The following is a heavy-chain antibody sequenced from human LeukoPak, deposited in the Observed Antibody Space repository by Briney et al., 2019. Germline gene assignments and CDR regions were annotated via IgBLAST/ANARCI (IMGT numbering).Heavy chain of an antibody. D-gene: IGHD2-2*01. CDR2: IKQDGSEK. CDR3: ARDSGSNDY. J-gene: IGHJ4*02. Sequence: GGSLRLSCAASGFTFSSYAMHWVRQAPGKGLEWVANIKQDGSEKYYVDSVKGRFTISRDNAKNSLYLEMNSLRAEDTAMYYCARDSGSNDYWGQGTLVTVSS. CDR1: GFTFSSYA. V-gene: IGHV3-7*01.